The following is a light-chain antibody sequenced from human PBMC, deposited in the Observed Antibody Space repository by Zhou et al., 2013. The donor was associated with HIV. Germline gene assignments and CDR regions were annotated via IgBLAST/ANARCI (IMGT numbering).Light chain of an antibody. Sequence: DIQMTQSPSSLSASVGDRVTITCRASQDIKIYLNWYQQKPGKAPKLLIHVASILQSGVPSRFSGSGSGTDFTLTISSLQPEDVATYYCQKYNSAPPEFGQGTKVEVK. V-gene: IGKV1-39*01. J-gene: IGKJ1*01. CDR2: VAS. CDR3: QKYNSAPPE. CDR1: QDIKIY.